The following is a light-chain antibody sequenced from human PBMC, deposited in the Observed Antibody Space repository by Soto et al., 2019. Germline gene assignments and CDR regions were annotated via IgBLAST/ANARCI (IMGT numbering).Light chain of an antibody. CDR3: SSYTSTSTYV. CDR1: SSDVGYDNY. J-gene: IGLJ1*01. V-gene: IGLV2-14*01. Sequence: QSVLTQPASVSGSPGQSITITCTGASSDVGYDNYVSWYQQHPGRAPKSLIYEVSNRPSGVSNRFSGSKSGNTASLTISGLQAEDEADYYCSSYTSTSTYVFGTWTKGTVL. CDR2: EVS.